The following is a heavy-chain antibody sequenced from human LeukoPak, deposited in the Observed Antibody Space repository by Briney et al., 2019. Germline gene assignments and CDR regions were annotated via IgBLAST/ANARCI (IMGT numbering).Heavy chain of an antibody. Sequence: SETLSLTCTVSGVSISSNNYYWGWIRQPPGKGLEWIGSIYYSGTTYYNPSLKSRVTISIDTSKNQFSLKLSSVTAADTAVYYCARHNWGATNFDYWGQGTLVTVSS. CDR3: ARHNWGATNFDY. D-gene: IGHD1-26*01. CDR2: IYYSGTT. J-gene: IGHJ4*02. V-gene: IGHV4-39*01. CDR1: GVSISSNNYY.